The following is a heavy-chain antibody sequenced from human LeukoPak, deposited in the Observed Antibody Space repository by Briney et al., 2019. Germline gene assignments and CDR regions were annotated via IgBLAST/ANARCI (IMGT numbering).Heavy chain of an antibody. J-gene: IGHJ4*02. Sequence: GESLRLSCAASGFTFSNYWMHWVRQAPGKGLVWVSRINRGGSTTSYADSVKGRFTISRDNAKNTLFLQMNSLRAEDTAVYYCTRAGTSGDWYGHDYWGQGTLVTVSS. CDR1: GFTFSNYW. V-gene: IGHV3-74*01. CDR3: TRAGTSGDWYGHDY. CDR2: INRGGSTT. D-gene: IGHD5-18*01.